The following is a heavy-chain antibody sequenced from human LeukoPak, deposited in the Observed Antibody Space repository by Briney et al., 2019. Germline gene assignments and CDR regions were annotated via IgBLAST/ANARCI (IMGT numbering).Heavy chain of an antibody. CDR3: ARDSGWLLDY. V-gene: IGHV4-31*03. Sequence: PSETLSLTCTVSGGSISSGGYYWSWIRQHPGKGLEWIGYIYYSGSTYYNPSLKSRVTVSVDTSKNQFSLKLSSVTAADTAVYYCARDSGWLLDYWGQGPLVTVSS. J-gene: IGHJ4*02. D-gene: IGHD3-10*01. CDR1: GGSISSGGYY. CDR2: IYYSGST.